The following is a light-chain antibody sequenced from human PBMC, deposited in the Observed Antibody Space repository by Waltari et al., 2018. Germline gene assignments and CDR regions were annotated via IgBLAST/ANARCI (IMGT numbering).Light chain of an antibody. CDR3: QQYGDSMT. V-gene: IGKV3-20*01. Sequence: EIVLTQSPGTLSLSPGERGTLSCRASQAVSTSYLVWYQQKPGQAPRLLIYGPSRRATGIPDRFSGSGSGTDFTLTISRLEPEDFAMYYCQQYGDSMTFGQGTKVEIK. J-gene: IGKJ1*01. CDR1: QAVSTSY. CDR2: GPS.